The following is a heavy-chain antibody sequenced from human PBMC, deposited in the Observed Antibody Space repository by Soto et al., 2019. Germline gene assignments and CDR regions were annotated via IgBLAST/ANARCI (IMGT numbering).Heavy chain of an antibody. Sequence: SVKVSCKASGGTFSSYAISWVRQAPGQGLEWMGGIIPIFGTVNYAQKFQGRVTITADESTSTACMELSSLRSEDTAVYYCARDIGPDNYYYYGMDVWGQGTTVTVSS. CDR1: GGTFSSYA. CDR2: IIPIFGTV. J-gene: IGHJ6*02. D-gene: IGHD1-26*01. V-gene: IGHV1-69*13. CDR3: ARDIGPDNYYYYGMDV.